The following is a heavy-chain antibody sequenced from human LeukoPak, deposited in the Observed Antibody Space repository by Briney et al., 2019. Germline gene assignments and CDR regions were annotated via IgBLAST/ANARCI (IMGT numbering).Heavy chain of an antibody. J-gene: IGHJ4*02. D-gene: IGHD6-19*01. CDR2: ISYDGSNK. CDR3: AKGLQWLVEGQFDY. V-gene: IGHV3-30*18. Sequence: GGSLRLSCAAFGFTFSSYGMHWVRQAPGKGLEWVAVISYDGSNKYYADSVKGRFTISRDNSKNTLYLQMNSLRAEDTAVYYCAKGLQWLVEGQFDYWGQGTLVTVSS. CDR1: GFTFSSYG.